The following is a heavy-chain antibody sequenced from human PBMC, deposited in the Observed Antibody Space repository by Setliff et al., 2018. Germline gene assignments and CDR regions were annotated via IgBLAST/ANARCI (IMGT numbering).Heavy chain of an antibody. CDR1: GDSISSRRNY. J-gene: IGHJ4*02. Sequence: LSLTCTVSGDSISSRRNYWGWFRQPAGKELEWIGHFHTGGATDYNLSLKSRVTISLDSSKNQFSLRLSSVTAADAAVYFCARESATIGEFPLYYFDKWGQGIPVTVSS. CDR3: ARESATIGEFPLYYFDK. V-gene: IGHV4-61*09. CDR2: FHTGGAT. D-gene: IGHD3-10*01.